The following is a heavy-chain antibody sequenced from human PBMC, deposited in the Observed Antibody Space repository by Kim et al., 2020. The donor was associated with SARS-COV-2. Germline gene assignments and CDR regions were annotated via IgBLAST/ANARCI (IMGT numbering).Heavy chain of an antibody. CDR2: INHSGST. Sequence: SETLSLTCAVYGGSFSGYYWSWIRQPPGKGLEWIGEINHSGSTNYNPSLKSRATISVDTSKNQFSLKLSSVTAADTAVYYCARADYGDYYFYFDYWGQGTLVTVSS. CDR3: ARADYGDYYFYFDY. V-gene: IGHV4-34*01. J-gene: IGHJ4*02. D-gene: IGHD4-17*01. CDR1: GGSFSGYY.